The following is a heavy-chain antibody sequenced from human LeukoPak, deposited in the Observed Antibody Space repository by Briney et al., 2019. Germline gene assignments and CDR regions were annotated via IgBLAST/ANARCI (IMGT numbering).Heavy chain of an antibody. CDR3: ARSAAGTWSIDN. D-gene: IGHD6-13*01. J-gene: IGHJ4*02. CDR2: INSDGNST. CDR1: GFTFSHYW. Sequence: GGSLRLSCAVSGFTFSHYWMHWVRQTPGKGLVWVSRINSDGNSTIYADSVKGRLTISRDNAKNTLYLQMNSLRAEDTAVNYCARSAAGTWSIDNWGQGTLVTVSS. V-gene: IGHV3-74*01.